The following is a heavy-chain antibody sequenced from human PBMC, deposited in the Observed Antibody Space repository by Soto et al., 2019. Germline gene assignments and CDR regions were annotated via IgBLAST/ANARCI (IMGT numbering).Heavy chain of an antibody. CDR3: ARGSYYSSGYYSREFYFDY. CDR2: INRSGST. D-gene: IGHD3-22*01. CDR1: GGSFSGCY. V-gene: IGHV4-34*01. Sequence: QVQLQQWGAGLLKPSETLSLTCAVYGGSFSGCYWSWIRQPPGKGLEWLGEINRSGSTNYNPPLKSLVTISGETSKNQFSLKRSSVTAADTAVYYCARGSYYSSGYYSREFYFDYWGQGTLVTVSS. J-gene: IGHJ4*02.